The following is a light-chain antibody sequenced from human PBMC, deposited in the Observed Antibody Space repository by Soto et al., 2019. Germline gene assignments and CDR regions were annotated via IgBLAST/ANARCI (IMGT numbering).Light chain of an antibody. CDR1: NSNLGAGYD. CDR2: GNR. CDR3: QSYDNRLSGSVV. Sequence: QSVLTQPPSVSGAPGQRVTISCTGNNSNLGAGYDVHWYQQLPGAAPKLVIFGNRNRPSGVPERFSGSKSGTSASLTIAGLQAEDEADFYCQSYDNRLSGSVVFGGGTKLTVL. J-gene: IGLJ2*01. V-gene: IGLV1-40*01.